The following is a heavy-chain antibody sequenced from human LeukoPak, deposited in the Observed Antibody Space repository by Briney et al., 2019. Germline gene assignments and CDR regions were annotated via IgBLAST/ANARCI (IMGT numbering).Heavy chain of an antibody. CDR3: SRANYDYVWGSQYYFDY. CDR2: IRSKAYGGTT. J-gene: IGHJ4*02. D-gene: IGHD3-16*01. CDR1: GFTFGDYG. Sequence: GGSLRLSCSASGFTFGDYGMSWFRQAPGTGLEWVSFIRSKAYGGTTEYAASVKGRFTISRDDSKSIAYLQMNSLKTEDTAVYYCSRANYDYVWGSQYYFDYWGQGTLVTVSS. V-gene: IGHV3-49*03.